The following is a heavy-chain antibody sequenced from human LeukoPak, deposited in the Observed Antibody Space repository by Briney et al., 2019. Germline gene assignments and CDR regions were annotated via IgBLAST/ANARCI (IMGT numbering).Heavy chain of an antibody. CDR1: GFTFSSYA. D-gene: IGHD6-13*01. CDR3: AREGSSSWYTDFDY. Sequence: GGSLRLSCAASGFTFSSYAIHWVRQAPGKGLEWVAVISYDGSNKYYADSVKGRFTISRDNSKNTLYLQMNSLRAEDTAVYYCAREGSSSWYTDFDYWGQGTLVTVSS. V-gene: IGHV3-30*04. CDR2: ISYDGSNK. J-gene: IGHJ4*02.